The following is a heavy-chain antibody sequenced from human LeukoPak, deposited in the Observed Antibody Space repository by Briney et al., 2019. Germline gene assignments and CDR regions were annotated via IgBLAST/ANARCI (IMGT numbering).Heavy chain of an antibody. J-gene: IGHJ4*02. CDR1: GFNFRSQW. CDR2: IKEDGSAK. CDR3: AKGERAYYYDSSGPY. D-gene: IGHD3-22*01. V-gene: IGHV3-7*01. Sequence: GGSLRLSCAASGFNFRSQWMSWVRQAPGKGLEWVANIKEDGSAKSYVDSVRGRFTISRDNAKNSLYLQMNSLRAEDTAVYYCAKGERAYYYDSSGPYWGQGTLVTVSS.